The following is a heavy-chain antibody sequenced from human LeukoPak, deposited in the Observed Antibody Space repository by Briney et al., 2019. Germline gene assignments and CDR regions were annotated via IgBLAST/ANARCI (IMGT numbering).Heavy chain of an antibody. V-gene: IGHV4-59*01. Sequence: PSETLSLTCTVSDGSTSSYYWSWIRQPPGKGLEWIGYIYYSGSTNYNPSLKSRVTISVDTSKNQFSLKLNSVTAADTAVYYCARVSGYDWESFYDYWGQGTLVTVSS. CDR3: ARVSGYDWESFYDY. D-gene: IGHD5-12*01. CDR1: DGSTSSYY. J-gene: IGHJ4*02. CDR2: IYYSGST.